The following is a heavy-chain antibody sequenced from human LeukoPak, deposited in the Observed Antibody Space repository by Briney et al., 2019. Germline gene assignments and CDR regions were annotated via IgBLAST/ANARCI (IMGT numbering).Heavy chain of an antibody. CDR1: GGSINNYY. CDR2: IYYRGST. Sequence: SETLSLTCTVSGGSINNYYWSWIRQPPGKGLEWIGYIYYRGSTNYNPSLKSRVTFSVDTSKNEFSLKLNSVTAADTAVYYCARGGDYGDLRYFDYWGQGTLVTVSS. D-gene: IGHD4-17*01. J-gene: IGHJ4*02. V-gene: IGHV4-59*01. CDR3: ARGGDYGDLRYFDY.